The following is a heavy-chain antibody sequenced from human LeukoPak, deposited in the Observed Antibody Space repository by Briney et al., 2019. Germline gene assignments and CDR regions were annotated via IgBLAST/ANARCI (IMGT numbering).Heavy chain of an antibody. CDR3: ATKGGFAD. V-gene: IGHV3-23*01. J-gene: IGHJ4*02. CDR2: ISASGVST. CDR1: GFIFSSYA. Sequence: GGSLSLSCAASGFIFSSYAMSWVRHAPGEGLEWVSTISASGVSTYYTDSVKGRFTIPRDNAKNSMYLQMNSLRAEDTAFYYCATKGGFADWGQGTLVTVSS. D-gene: IGHD5-12*01.